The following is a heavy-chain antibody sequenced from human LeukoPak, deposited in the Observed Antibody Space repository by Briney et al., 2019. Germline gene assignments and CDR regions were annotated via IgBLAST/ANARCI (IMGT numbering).Heavy chain of an antibody. Sequence: SGGSLRLSCAASGFTFSSYWMSWVRQAPGKGLEWVANIKQDGSEKNYVDSVKGRFTISRDNAKNSVYLQMNSLRAEDTAVYYCAKDHEYDYGWGSRWYYLDYWGQGTPVTVSS. D-gene: IGHD3-10*01. J-gene: IGHJ4*02. CDR3: AKDHEYDYGWGSRWYYLDY. V-gene: IGHV3-7*04. CDR2: IKQDGSEK. CDR1: GFTFSSYW.